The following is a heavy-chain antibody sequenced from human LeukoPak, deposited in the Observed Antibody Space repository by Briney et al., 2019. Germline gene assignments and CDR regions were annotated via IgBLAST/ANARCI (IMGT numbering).Heavy chain of an antibody. CDR1: GGSFSGYY. V-gene: IGHV4-34*01. Sequence: PSETLSLTCAVYGGSFSGYYWSWIRQPPGKGLEWIGEINHSGSTYYNPSLKSRVTISVDTSKNQFSLKLSSVTAADTAVYYCARDPGKAVAEGYWGQGTLVTVSS. CDR2: INHSGST. D-gene: IGHD6-19*01. CDR3: ARDPGKAVAEGY. J-gene: IGHJ4*02.